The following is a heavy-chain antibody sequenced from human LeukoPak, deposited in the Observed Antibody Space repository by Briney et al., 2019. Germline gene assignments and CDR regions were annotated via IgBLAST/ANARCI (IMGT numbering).Heavy chain of an antibody. J-gene: IGHJ6*02. V-gene: IGHV4-34*01. Sequence: PSETLSLTCAVYGGSFSGYYWSWIRQPPGKGLEWIGEINHSGSTNYNPSLKSRVTISVDTSKNQFSLKLSSVTAADTAVYYCARQGGYDFWSGYYSDYYYYGMDVWGQGTTVTVSS. CDR3: ARQGGYDFWSGYYSDYYYYGMDV. CDR2: INHSGST. D-gene: IGHD3-3*01. CDR1: GGSFSGYY.